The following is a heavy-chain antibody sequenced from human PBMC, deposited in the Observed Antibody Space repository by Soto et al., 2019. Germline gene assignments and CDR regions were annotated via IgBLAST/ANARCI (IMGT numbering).Heavy chain of an antibody. Sequence: SETLSLTCAVYGGSFSGYYWSWIRQPPGKGLEWIGEINHSGSTNYNPSLKSRVTISVDTSKNQFSLKLSSVTAADTAVYYCERFPYYYDSSGYTYDYWGQGTLVTVSS. V-gene: IGHV4-34*01. D-gene: IGHD3-22*01. CDR3: ERFPYYYDSSGYTYDY. CDR2: INHSGST. J-gene: IGHJ4*02. CDR1: GGSFSGYY.